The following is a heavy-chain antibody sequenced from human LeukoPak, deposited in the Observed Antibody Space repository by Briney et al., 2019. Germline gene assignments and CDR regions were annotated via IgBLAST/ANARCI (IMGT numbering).Heavy chain of an antibody. V-gene: IGHV1-18*01. D-gene: IGHD6-25*01. Sequence: ASVKVSCKASGYTFTSYGISGGRQAPGQGLEWMGWISAYNGNTNYAQKLQGRVTMTTDTSTSTAYMELRSLRSDETAVYYCATRIQAMSGATSFDYWGQGTLVTVSS. CDR1: GYTFTSYG. CDR3: ATRIQAMSGATSFDY. CDR2: ISAYNGNT. J-gene: IGHJ4*02.